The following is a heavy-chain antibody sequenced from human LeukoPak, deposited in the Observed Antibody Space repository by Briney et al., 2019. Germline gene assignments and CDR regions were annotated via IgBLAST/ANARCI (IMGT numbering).Heavy chain of an antibody. V-gene: IGHV2-5*02. CDR1: GFSLSTSGVG. CDR3: AHRPGVRGLLNYFDY. J-gene: IGHJ4*02. CDR2: IYWDDDK. Sequence: SGPTLLKPTQTLTLTCTFSGFSLSTSGVGVGWIRQPPGKALEWLALIYWDDDKRYSPSLKSRLTITKDTSKNQVVLTMTNMDPVDTATYYCAHRPGVRGLLNYFDYWGQGTLVTVSS. D-gene: IGHD3-10*01.